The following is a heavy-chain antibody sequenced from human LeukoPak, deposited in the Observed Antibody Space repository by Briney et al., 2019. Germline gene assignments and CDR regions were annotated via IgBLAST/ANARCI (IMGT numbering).Heavy chain of an antibody. D-gene: IGHD5-18*01. CDR2: IYSGGST. CDR3: ASADTAMDMSDAFDI. CDR1: GFTVSSNY. Sequence: PGGSLRLSCAASGFTVSSNYMSWVRQAPGKGLEWVSVIYSGGSTYYADSVKGRFTISRDNSKNTLYLQMNSLRAEDTAVYYCASADTAMDMSDAFDIWGQGTMVTVSS. J-gene: IGHJ3*02. V-gene: IGHV3-53*01.